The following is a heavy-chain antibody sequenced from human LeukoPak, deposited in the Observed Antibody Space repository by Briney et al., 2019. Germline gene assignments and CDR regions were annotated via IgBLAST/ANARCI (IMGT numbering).Heavy chain of an antibody. CDR1: GFTFSTCA. D-gene: IGHD2-2*01. J-gene: IGHJ4*02. CDR2: ISGSGRRT. CDR3: AMVLCSPTSCSRMDC. V-gene: IGHV3-23*01. Sequence: GGSLRLSWAASGFTFSTCAVGWVRQAPGRGLGWVSAISGSGRRTFYADSVKSRFTMSRDNSKNTVYLQRIGLRAEDKALYYCAMVLCSPTSCSRMDCWGGGSQVGVSS.